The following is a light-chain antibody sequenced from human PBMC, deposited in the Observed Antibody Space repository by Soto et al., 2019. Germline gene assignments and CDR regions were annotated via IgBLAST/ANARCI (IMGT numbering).Light chain of an antibody. V-gene: IGLV4-69*01. CDR3: QTWGTGHVV. Sequence: QPVLTQSPSASASLGASVKLTCTRSSGHSSYAIAWHQQQPEKGPRYLMKLNSDGSHSKGDGIPDRFSGSSSGAERYLTISSLQSEDEADYYCQTWGTGHVVFGGGTKVTVL. CDR1: SGHSSYA. J-gene: IGLJ2*01. CDR2: LNSDGSH.